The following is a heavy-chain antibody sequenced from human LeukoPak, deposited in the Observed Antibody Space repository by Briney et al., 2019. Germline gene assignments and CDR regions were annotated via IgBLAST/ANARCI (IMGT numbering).Heavy chain of an antibody. Sequence: ASVKVSCKASGYTFTGYYMHWVRQAPGQGLEWMGRINPNSGGTNYAQKFQGRVTMTRDTSISTAYMELSRLRSDDTAVYYCARETDPTEMAAFLTDYWGQGTLVTVSS. J-gene: IGHJ4*02. CDR3: ARETDPTEMAAFLTDY. CDR2: INPNSGGT. V-gene: IGHV1-2*06. D-gene: IGHD5-24*01. CDR1: GYTFTGYY.